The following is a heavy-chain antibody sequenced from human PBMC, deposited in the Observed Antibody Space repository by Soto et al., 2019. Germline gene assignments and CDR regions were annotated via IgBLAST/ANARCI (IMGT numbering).Heavy chain of an antibody. J-gene: IGHJ6*02. Sequence: ASVKVSCKASGYTFTSYAMHWVRQAPGQRLEWMGWINPNSGGTNYAQKFQGWVTMTRDTSISTAYMELSRLRSDDTAVYYCAREVDFWSGPYYYGMDVWGQGTTVTVSS. CDR2: INPNSGGT. CDR1: GYTFTSYA. D-gene: IGHD3-3*01. V-gene: IGHV1-2*04. CDR3: AREVDFWSGPYYYGMDV.